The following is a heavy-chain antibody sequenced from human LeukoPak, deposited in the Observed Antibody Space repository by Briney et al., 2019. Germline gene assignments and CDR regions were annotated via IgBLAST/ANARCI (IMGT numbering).Heavy chain of an antibody. J-gene: IGHJ4*02. D-gene: IGHD2-21*01. CDR2: IWYDGHNK. CDR3: AREWGLIAVAGGPGY. CDR1: GFSFSKYG. Sequence: GGSLRLSCVASGFSFSKYGMHWVRQAPGKGLQWLAIIWYDGHNKYYADSVKGRFTISRDNSKNTLFLEMNDLKAEDTVVYYCAREWGLIAVAGGPGYWGQGTLVTVSS. V-gene: IGHV3-33*01.